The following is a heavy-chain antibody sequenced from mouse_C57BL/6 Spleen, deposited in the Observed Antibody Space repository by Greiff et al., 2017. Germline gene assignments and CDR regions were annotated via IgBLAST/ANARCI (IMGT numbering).Heavy chain of an antibody. D-gene: IGHD1-1*01. V-gene: IGHV1-15*01. CDR2: IDPETGGT. CDR1: GYTFTDYE. Sequence: QVHVKQSGAELVRPGASVTLSCKASGYTFTDYEMHWVKQTPVHGLEWIGAIDPETGGTAYNQKFKGKAILTADKSSSTAYMELRSLTSDDSAVYYCTLYYYGSSPYFDYWGQGTTLTVSS. J-gene: IGHJ2*01. CDR3: TLYYYGSSPYFDY.